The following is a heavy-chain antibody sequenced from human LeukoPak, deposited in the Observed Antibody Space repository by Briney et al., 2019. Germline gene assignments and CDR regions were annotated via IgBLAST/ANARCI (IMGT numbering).Heavy chain of an antibody. D-gene: IGHD3-3*01. J-gene: IGHJ6*02. V-gene: IGHV1-2*06. Sequence: ASVKVSCKASGYTFTGYYMHWVRQAPGQGLEWMGRINPNNGGTNYAQKLQGRVTMTTDTSTSTAYMELRSLRSDDTAVYYCARDKVEAVLRFLEWLDDYYGMDVWGQGTTVTVSS. CDR3: ARDKVEAVLRFLEWLDDYYGMDV. CDR2: INPNNGGT. CDR1: GYTFTGYY.